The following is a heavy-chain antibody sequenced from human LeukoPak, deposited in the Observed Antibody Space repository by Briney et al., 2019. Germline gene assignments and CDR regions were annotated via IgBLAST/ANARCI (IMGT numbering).Heavy chain of an antibody. CDR1: GSTFSSYN. Sequence: GGSLRLSCAASGSTFSSYNMNWVRQAPGKGLEWVSSISSSTGYIYYADSVKGRFTISRDNAKNSLYLQMNSLRAEDTAVYYCARVVGATKEEYYFDYWGQGTLVTVSS. V-gene: IGHV3-21*01. CDR3: ARVVGATKEEYYFDY. CDR2: ISSSTGYI. J-gene: IGHJ4*02. D-gene: IGHD1-26*01.